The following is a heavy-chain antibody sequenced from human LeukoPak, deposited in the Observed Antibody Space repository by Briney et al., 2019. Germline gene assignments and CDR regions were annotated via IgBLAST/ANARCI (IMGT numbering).Heavy chain of an antibody. V-gene: IGHV3-23*01. CDR1: GFTFSSYA. CDR3: AKHFYDSSGCSR. D-gene: IGHD3-22*01. J-gene: IGHJ4*02. Sequence: GGSLRLSCAASGFTFSSYAMSWVRQAPGKGLEWVSAMSGSDGSTFYADSVKGRFTVSRDNSKNSLYLQMKSLRAEDTAVYYCAKHFYDSSGCSRWGQGALVTVSS. CDR2: MSGSDGST.